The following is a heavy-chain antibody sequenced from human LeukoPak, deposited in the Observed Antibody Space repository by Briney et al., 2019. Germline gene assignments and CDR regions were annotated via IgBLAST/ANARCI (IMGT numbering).Heavy chain of an antibody. CDR1: RFTFSSYG. D-gene: IGHD6-13*01. J-gene: IGHJ4*02. CDR2: ISYDGSNK. CDR3: ARCDSSIWYASPDY. V-gene: IGHV3-30*03. Sequence: GSLRLSCAASRFTFSSYGMHWVRQAPGKGLEWVAVISYDGSNKYYADSVKGRFTISRDNSKNTLYLQMNSLRAEDTAVYYCARCDSSIWYASPDYWGQGTLVTVSS.